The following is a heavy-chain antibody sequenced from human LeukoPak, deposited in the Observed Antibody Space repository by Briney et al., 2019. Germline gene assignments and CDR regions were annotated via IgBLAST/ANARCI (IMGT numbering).Heavy chain of an antibody. D-gene: IGHD6-13*01. Sequence: ASVKVSFKASGYTFTSYDINWVRQATGQGLEWMGWMNPNSGNTGDAQKIQGRVTMTRHTSISTAYMELSSLRSEDTAVYYCARGGIAAAGTDYYYYMDVWGKGTTVTVSS. CDR2: MNPNSGNT. J-gene: IGHJ6*03. V-gene: IGHV1-8*01. CDR1: GYTFTSYD. CDR3: ARGGIAAAGTDYYYYMDV.